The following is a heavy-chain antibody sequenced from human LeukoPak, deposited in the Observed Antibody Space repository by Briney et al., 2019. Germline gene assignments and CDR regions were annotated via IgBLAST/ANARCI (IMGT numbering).Heavy chain of an antibody. CDR1: GFTFSSYS. CDR2: ISSSSSTI. V-gene: IGHV3-48*04. J-gene: IGHJ4*02. CDR3: ASLGPDIVVVPAATDTYYFDY. Sequence: GGSLRLSCAASGFTFSSYSMNWVRQAPGKGLEWVSYISSSSSTIYYADSVKGRFTISRDNAKNSLYLQMNSLRAEDTAVYYCASLGPDIVVVPAATDTYYFDYWGQGTLVTVSS. D-gene: IGHD2-2*01.